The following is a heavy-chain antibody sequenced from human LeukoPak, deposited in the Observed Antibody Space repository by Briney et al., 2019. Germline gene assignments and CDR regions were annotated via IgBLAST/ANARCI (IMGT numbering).Heavy chain of an antibody. CDR1: GFSFSTYG. Sequence: GGSLRLSCAASGFSFSTYGMHWVRQAPGKGLEWLAAISFDGRNQNYADSVKGRFTISRDNSKNTLYLQMNSLRAEDTAVYYCAKTGSCMGTSCSDAFDIWGQGTMVTVSS. J-gene: IGHJ3*02. CDR2: ISFDGRNQ. D-gene: IGHD2-2*01. V-gene: IGHV3-30*18. CDR3: AKTGSCMGTSCSDAFDI.